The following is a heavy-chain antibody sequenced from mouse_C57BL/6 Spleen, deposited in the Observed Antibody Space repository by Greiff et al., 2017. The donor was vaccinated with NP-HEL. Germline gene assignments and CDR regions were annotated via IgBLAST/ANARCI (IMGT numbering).Heavy chain of an antibody. CDR3: TGEMGHYYGSSYGYFEV. J-gene: IGHJ1*03. CDR2: IDPETGGT. D-gene: IGHD1-1*01. CDR1: GYTFTDYE. V-gene: IGHV1-15*01. Sequence: QVQLQQSGAELVRPGASVTLSCKASGYTFTDYEMHWVKQTPVHGLEWIGAIDPETGGTAYNQKFTGKAILTADKSSSTAYMELRSLTSEDTAVYYCTGEMGHYYGSSYGYFEVWGTGTTVTVSS.